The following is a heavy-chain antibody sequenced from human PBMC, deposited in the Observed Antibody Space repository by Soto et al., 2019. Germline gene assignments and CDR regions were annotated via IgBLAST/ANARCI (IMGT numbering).Heavy chain of an antibody. V-gene: IGHV1-18*01. CDR2: ISAYNGNT. J-gene: IGHJ6*02. CDR3: AREMGPPYYYGMDV. Sequence: ASVKVSCKASGYTFTSYGISWVRQAPGQGLEWMGWISAYNGNTNYAQKLQDRVTMTTDTSTSTAYMELRSLRSDDTAVYYCAREMGPPYYYGMDVWGQGTTVTVSS. CDR1: GYTFTSYG.